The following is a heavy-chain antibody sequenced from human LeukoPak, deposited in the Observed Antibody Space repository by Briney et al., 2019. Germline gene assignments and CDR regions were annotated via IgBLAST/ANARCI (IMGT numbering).Heavy chain of an antibody. V-gene: IGHV3-30*04. CDR1: GFTFSSYA. CDR2: ISYDGSNK. D-gene: IGHD5-24*01. J-gene: IGHJ4*02. CDR3: AGYYNLIRDIDY. Sequence: PGGSLRLSCAASGFTFSSYAMHWVRQAPGKGLEWVAVISYDGSNKYYADSVKGRFTISRDNSKNTLYLQMNSLRAEDTAVYYCAGYYNLIRDIDYWGQGTLVTVSS.